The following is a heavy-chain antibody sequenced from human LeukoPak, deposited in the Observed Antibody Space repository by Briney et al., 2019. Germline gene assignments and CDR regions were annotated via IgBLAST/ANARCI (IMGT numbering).Heavy chain of an antibody. CDR2: IKSKTDGGTT. J-gene: IGHJ4*02. D-gene: IGHD2-2*01. V-gene: IGHV3-15*01. CDR1: GFTFSNAW. CDR3: TTDHKRYCSSTSCYRDFDY. Sequence: GGYLRLSCAASGFTFSNAWMSWVRQAPGKGLEWVGRIKSKTDGGTTDYAAPVKGRFTISRDDSKNTLYLQMNSLKTEDTAVYYCTTDHKRYCSSTSCYRDFDYWGQGTLVTVSS.